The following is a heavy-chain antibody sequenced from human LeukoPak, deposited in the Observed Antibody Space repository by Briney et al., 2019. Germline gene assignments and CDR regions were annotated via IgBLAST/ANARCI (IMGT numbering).Heavy chain of an antibody. V-gene: IGHV3-21*01. CDR3: APVPAGSWGLDY. CDR1: GFTFSSYS. D-gene: IGHD2-2*01. J-gene: IGHJ4*02. CDR2: ISSSSSYI. Sequence: KSGGSLRLSCAASGFTFSSYSMNWVRQAPGKGLEWVSSISSSSSYIYYADSVKGRFTISRDNSKNTLYLQMNSLRAEDTAVYYCAPVPAGSWGLDYWGQGTLVTVSS.